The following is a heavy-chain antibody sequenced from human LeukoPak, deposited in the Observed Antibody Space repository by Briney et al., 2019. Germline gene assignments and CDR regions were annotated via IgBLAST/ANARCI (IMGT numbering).Heavy chain of an antibody. CDR1: GFTLSSYS. D-gene: IGHD1-26*01. V-gene: IGHV3-21*01. CDR2: ISSSSSYI. J-gene: IGHJ3*02. CDR3: ARDSGVGPCLFCSGFDI. Sequence: GGSLRLSCAASGFTLSSYSMNWVRQAPGKGLEWVSSISSSSSYIYFADSVKGRFTISRDNAKKLLFLQMNSLRAEDTAVYYCARDSGVGPCLFCSGFDIWGQGTMVTASS.